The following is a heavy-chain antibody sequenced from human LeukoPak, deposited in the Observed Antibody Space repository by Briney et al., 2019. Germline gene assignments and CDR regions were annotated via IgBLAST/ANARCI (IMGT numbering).Heavy chain of an antibody. Sequence: ASVKVSCKASGYTFTSYGISWVRQAPGQGLEWMGWISAYNGNTNYAQKLQGRVTMTTDTSTSTAYMELRSVRSDDTAVYYCARAPSEDSSGQVVHYWGQGTLVTVSS. CDR1: GYTFTSYG. CDR2: ISAYNGNT. D-gene: IGHD6-19*01. V-gene: IGHV1-18*01. CDR3: ARAPSEDSSGQVVHY. J-gene: IGHJ4*02.